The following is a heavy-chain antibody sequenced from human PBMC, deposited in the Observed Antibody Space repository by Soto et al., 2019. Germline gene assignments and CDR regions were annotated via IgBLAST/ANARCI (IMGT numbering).Heavy chain of an antibody. CDR1: GGAIRNSY. V-gene: IGHV4-4*07. CDR2: IDTSGST. D-gene: IGHD3-3*01. CDR3: ARGGQDFWSGPFDY. J-gene: IGHJ4*02. Sequence: PERLYPTITVSGGAIRNSYCSWIRQPAGKGLEWIGRIDTSGSTNYNPSLKSRVTMSVDTYKQEFSLKLSSVTAADTALYYCARGGQDFWSGPFDYWGRGALVTVS.